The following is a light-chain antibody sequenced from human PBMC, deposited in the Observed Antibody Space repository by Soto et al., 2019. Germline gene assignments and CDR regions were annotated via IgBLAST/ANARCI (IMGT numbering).Light chain of an antibody. V-gene: IGLV2-8*01. Sequence: QSALTQPPSASGSPGQTVTISCSGTSSDVGRYDYVSWYQQHPGKVPKLMIYDVSKRPSGVPDRFSGSKSGNTASLTVSGLQSEDEADYYCSSYGGSDFHVSFGGGTKLTAL. J-gene: IGLJ2*01. CDR1: SSDVGRYDY. CDR2: DVS. CDR3: SSYGGSDFHVS.